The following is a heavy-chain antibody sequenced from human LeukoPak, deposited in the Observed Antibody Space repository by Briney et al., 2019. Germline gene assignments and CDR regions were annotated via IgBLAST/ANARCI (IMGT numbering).Heavy chain of an antibody. D-gene: IGHD4-17*01. J-gene: IGHJ4*02. Sequence: GGSLRLSCTVSGFTVSSNYMSWVRQAPGKGLEWVSVIYSGGSTYYADSVKGRFTISRDNSKNTLYLQMNSLRAEDTAVYYCARDPFGVMTTVSPGGYWGQGTLVTVSS. CDR3: ARDPFGVMTTVSPGGY. CDR2: IYSGGST. V-gene: IGHV3-66*01. CDR1: GFTVSSNY.